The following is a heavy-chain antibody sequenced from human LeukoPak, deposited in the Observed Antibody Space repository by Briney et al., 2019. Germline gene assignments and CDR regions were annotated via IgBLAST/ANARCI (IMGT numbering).Heavy chain of an antibody. CDR1: GFTFSDYF. CDR2: IKQDGSEK. CDR3: ATDARPLRRILMYYGMDV. J-gene: IGHJ6*02. Sequence: PGGSLRLSCVASGFTFSDYFMSWMRQAPGKGLEWVANIKQDGSEKYYVDSVKGRFTISRDNAKNSLYLQMNSLRAEDTAVYYCATDARPLRRILMYYGMDVWGQGTTVTVSS. D-gene: IGHD2-8*01. V-gene: IGHV3-7*01.